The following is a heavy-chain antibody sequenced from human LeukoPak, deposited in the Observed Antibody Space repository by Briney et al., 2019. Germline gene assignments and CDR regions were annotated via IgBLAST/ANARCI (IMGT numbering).Heavy chain of an antibody. J-gene: IGHJ4*02. Sequence: ASVKVSCKASGYTFTGYYMHWVRQAPGQGLEWMGRIHPNSGGTKYAQKFQGRVTMTRDTSIATAYMELSRLRSDDTAVYYCARVPFDYGSGNTADYWGQGTLVTVSS. V-gene: IGHV1-2*06. D-gene: IGHD3-10*01. CDR3: ARVPFDYGSGNTADY. CDR2: IHPNSGGT. CDR1: GYTFTGYY.